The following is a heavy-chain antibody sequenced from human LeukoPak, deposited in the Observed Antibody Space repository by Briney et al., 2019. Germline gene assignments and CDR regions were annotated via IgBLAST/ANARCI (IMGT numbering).Heavy chain of an antibody. Sequence: SVKVSCKASGYTFTGYYMHWVRQAPGQGLEWMGGIIPIFGTANYAQKFQGRVTITADESTSTAYMELSSLRSEDTAVYYCARMTRYYYYYMDVWGKGTTVTVSS. J-gene: IGHJ6*03. D-gene: IGHD2-21*02. V-gene: IGHV1-69*13. CDR1: GYTFTGYY. CDR3: ARMTRYYYYYMDV. CDR2: IIPIFGTA.